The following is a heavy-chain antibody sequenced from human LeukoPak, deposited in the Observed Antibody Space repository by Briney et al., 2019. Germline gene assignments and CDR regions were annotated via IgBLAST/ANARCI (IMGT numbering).Heavy chain of an antibody. D-gene: IGHD6-6*01. CDR2: ISTTGST. J-gene: IGHJ4*02. CDR3: AREYSNSSGRTFDY. V-gene: IGHV4-4*07. Sequence: SETLSLTCTVSGGSISSYYWNWIRQPAGKGLEWIGRISTTGSTNYNPSLKSRLTMSVDTSKNQFSLRLSSVSAADTAVYYCAREYSNSSGRTFDYWGQGTLVTVSS. CDR1: GGSISSYY.